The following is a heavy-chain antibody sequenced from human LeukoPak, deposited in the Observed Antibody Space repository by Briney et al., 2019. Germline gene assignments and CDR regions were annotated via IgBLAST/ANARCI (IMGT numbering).Heavy chain of an antibody. Sequence: GRSLRLSCAASGFTISSYAMHWVRQAPGKGLEWVAVISYDGSNKYYADSVKGRFTISRDNSKNTLYLQMNSLRAEDTAVYYCAKDRKGLWFGELHAFDIWGQGTMVTVSS. J-gene: IGHJ3*02. V-gene: IGHV3-30*14. D-gene: IGHD3-10*01. CDR1: GFTISSYA. CDR3: AKDRKGLWFGELHAFDI. CDR2: ISYDGSNK.